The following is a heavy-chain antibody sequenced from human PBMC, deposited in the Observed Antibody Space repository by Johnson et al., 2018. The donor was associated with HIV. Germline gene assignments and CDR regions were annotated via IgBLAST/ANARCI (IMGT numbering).Heavy chain of an antibody. CDR1: EFTFNNYG. D-gene: IGHD2-2*01. Sequence: QMQLVESGGGVVQPGRSLRLSCAASEFTFNNYGMHWVRQAPGKGLEWVAFIRYDGSNKYYADSVKGRFTISRDNSKNTLYLQMNSLRAEDTALYYCARGGLGYQNIHDPVDIWGQGTIVTVSS. CDR3: ARGGLGYQNIHDPVDI. CDR2: IRYDGSNK. J-gene: IGHJ3*02. V-gene: IGHV3-33*01.